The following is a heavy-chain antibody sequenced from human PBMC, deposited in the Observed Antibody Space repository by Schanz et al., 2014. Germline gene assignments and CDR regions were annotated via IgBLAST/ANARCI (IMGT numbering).Heavy chain of an antibody. D-gene: IGHD6-25*01. Sequence: EVQLVESGGGLVQPGGSLRLSCAASGFSVGNKYMNWVRQAPGKGLEWVSAISGGGGTTYYADSVKGRFTISRDNSKNTLYLQMNSLRAEDTAVYYCAKVRYSSGWRGDYFDEWGQGTLVTVSS. V-gene: IGHV3-23*04. CDR3: AKVRYSSGWRGDYFDE. J-gene: IGHJ4*02. CDR2: ISGGGGTT. CDR1: GFSVGNKY.